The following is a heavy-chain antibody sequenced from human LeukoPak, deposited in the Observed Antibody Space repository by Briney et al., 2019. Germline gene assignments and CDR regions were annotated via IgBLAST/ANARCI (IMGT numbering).Heavy chain of an antibody. Sequence: PGGSLRLSYAASGFTFDDYAMHWVRQAPGKGLEWVSGISWNSGSIGYADSVKGRFTISRDNAKNSLYLQMNSLRAEDTALYYCAKDMFLSYGGNSGWYFDYWGQGTLVTVSS. D-gene: IGHD4-23*01. J-gene: IGHJ4*02. V-gene: IGHV3-9*01. CDR2: ISWNSGSI. CDR1: GFTFDDYA. CDR3: AKDMFLSYGGNSGWYFDY.